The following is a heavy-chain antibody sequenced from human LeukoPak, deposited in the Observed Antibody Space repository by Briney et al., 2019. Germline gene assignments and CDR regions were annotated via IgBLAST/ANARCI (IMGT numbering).Heavy chain of an antibody. CDR1: GGSISSGGYS. CDR3: ARSDGYSGRRYFDY. D-gene: IGHD2-15*01. CDR2: IYHSGST. J-gene: IGHJ4*02. V-gene: IGHV4-30-2*01. Sequence: SETLSLTCAVSGGSISSGGYSWSWIRQPPGKGLEWIGYIYHSGSTYYNPSLKSRVTISVDRSKNQFSLKLSSVTAADTAVYYCARSDGYSGRRYFDYWGQGTLVTVS.